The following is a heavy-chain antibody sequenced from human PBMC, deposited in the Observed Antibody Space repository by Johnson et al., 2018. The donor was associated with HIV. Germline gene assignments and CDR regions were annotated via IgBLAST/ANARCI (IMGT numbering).Heavy chain of an antibody. CDR2: INSKTDGGTT. V-gene: IGHV3-66*02. CDR1: GITVNTNY. CDR3: ASSAHDAFDI. Sequence: VQLVESGGGLVQSGESLRLSCAASGITVNTNYMSWVRRAPGKGLEWVGRINSKTDGGTTDYADSVKGRFTISRENSKNTLYLQMNSLRAEDTAVYYCASSAHDAFDIWGQGTMVTVSS. J-gene: IGHJ3*02. D-gene: IGHD2-2*01.